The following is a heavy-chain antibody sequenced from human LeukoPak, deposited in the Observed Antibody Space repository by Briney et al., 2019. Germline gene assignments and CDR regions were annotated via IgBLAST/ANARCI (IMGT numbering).Heavy chain of an antibody. CDR2: IYSVGST. CDR1: GLSVSSNY. D-gene: IGHD3-10*01. V-gene: IGHV3-53*04. J-gene: IGHJ6*02. Sequence: GGSLRLSCAASGLSVSSNYMNWVRQAPGKGLEWVSVIYSVGSTYYADSVKGRFTISRHNSKNTLYLRMNSLRVEDTAVYYCASYGLGSPLYGMDVWGQGTTVTVSS. CDR3: ASYGLGSPLYGMDV.